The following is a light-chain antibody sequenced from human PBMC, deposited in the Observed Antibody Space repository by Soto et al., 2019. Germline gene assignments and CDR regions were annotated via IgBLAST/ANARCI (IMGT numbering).Light chain of an antibody. CDR2: EVS. Sequence: QSALTQPASVSGSPGQSITISCTGTNSDVGGYDYVSWYQQYPGKAPKVIIYEVSNRPSGNSNRFCGSKSGNMASLTTSGLQAVYDADYYCSSYTGTATRVFGTGTKATVL. J-gene: IGLJ1*01. CDR1: NSDVGGYDY. CDR3: SSYTGTATRV. V-gene: IGLV2-14*01.